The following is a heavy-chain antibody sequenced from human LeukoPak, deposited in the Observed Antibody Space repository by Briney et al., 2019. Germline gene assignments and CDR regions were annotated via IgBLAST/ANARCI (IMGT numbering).Heavy chain of an antibody. J-gene: IGHJ4*02. D-gene: IGHD6-19*01. CDR2: ISRDSGTI. CDR3: ASLPGAVAVDY. CDR1: GFVFSDYS. Sequence: GGSLTVSCTASGFVFSDYSMNWVRQAPGKGLEWLSYISRDSGTIYYADSVKGRFTISRDNARNSLFLQMSRLRAEDTAVYYCASLPGAVAVDYWGQGTLVTVSS. V-gene: IGHV3-48*01.